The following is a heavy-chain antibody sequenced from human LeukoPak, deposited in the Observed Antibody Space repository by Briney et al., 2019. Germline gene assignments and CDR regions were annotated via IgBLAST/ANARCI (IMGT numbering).Heavy chain of an antibody. D-gene: IGHD3-10*01. J-gene: IGHJ4*02. CDR1: GFTFSSNG. V-gene: IGHV3-30*02. CDR2: IQYDGSKK. Sequence: GGSLRLSRVASGFTFSSNGMHWVRQAPGKGLEWVTFIQYDGSKKYYADSVKGRFTISRDNSKNTLYLEMNSLRAEDTAVYYCAKDIGSYYDYWGQGILVTVSS. CDR3: AKDIGSYYDY.